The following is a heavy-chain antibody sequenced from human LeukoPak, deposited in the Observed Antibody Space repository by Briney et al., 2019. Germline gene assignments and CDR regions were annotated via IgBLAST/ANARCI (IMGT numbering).Heavy chain of an antibody. V-gene: IGHV3-23*01. CDR2: ISGSGGTT. Sequence: PGGSLRLSCAVSGFTFSSYAMSWVRQAPGKGLEWVSAISGSGGTTWYADSVKGRFTISRDNSKNTLYLQMNSLRAEDTAVYYCAKGLGYCSSTSCYKASGPGIRIYYYYGMDVWGQGTTVTVSS. J-gene: IGHJ6*02. CDR1: GFTFSSYA. D-gene: IGHD2-2*02. CDR3: AKGLGYCSSTSCYKASGPGIRIYYYYGMDV.